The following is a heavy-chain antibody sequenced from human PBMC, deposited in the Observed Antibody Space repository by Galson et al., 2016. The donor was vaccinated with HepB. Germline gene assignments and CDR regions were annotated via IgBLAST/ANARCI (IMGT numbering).Heavy chain of an antibody. CDR1: GGSINSRTYY. CDR3: ARHFRDYEILTGSSARDWFDP. CDR2: ISYGGST. V-gene: IGHV4-39*01. D-gene: IGHD3-9*01. Sequence: SETLSLTCSVSGGSINSRTYYWGWIRQPPGRGLEWIGSISYGGSTYYNPSLKSRVTVSVDTSKNQFSLKLTSVTAADTAVYSCARHFRDYEILTGSSARDWFDPWGQGTLVTVSS. J-gene: IGHJ5*02.